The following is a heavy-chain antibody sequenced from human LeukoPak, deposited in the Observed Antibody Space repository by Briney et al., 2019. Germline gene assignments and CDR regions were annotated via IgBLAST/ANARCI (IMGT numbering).Heavy chain of an antibody. CDR2: ISGSGSYI. D-gene: IGHD2-2*01. CDR1: GIAFSEYF. Sequence: GGSLRLSCAASGIAFSEYFMTWIRQAPGKGPEWLSHISGSGSYIYYADSVKGRFTISRDNSKNTLYLQMNSLRAEDTAVYYCAKAGYCSSTSCYFAGHYYYMDVWGKGTTVTVSS. V-gene: IGHV3-11*04. J-gene: IGHJ6*03. CDR3: AKAGYCSSTSCYFAGHYYYMDV.